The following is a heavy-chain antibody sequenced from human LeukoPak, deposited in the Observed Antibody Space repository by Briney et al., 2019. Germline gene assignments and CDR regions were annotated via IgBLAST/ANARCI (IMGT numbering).Heavy chain of an antibody. Sequence: PGGSLRLSCAASGFTLSSYGMHWVRQAPGKGLEWVAVISYDGSNKYYADSVKGRFTISRDNSKNTLYLQMNSLRAEDTAVYYCAKVTAARSYYYYGMDVWGQGTTVTVSS. J-gene: IGHJ6*02. CDR2: ISYDGSNK. V-gene: IGHV3-30*18. CDR1: GFTLSSYG. D-gene: IGHD6-6*01. CDR3: AKVTAARSYYYYGMDV.